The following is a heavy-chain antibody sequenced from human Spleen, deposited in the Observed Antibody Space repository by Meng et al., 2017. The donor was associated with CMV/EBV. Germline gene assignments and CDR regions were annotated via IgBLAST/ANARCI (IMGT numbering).Heavy chain of an antibody. Sequence: GGSLRLSCAASGFTFSSYAMSWVRQAPGKGLEWVSAISGSGGSTYYADSVKGRFTISRDNSKNTLYLQMNSLRAEDTAVYYCAKDLGRGFLEWLSYYYYYGMDVWGQGTTVTVSS. CDR1: GFTFSSYA. D-gene: IGHD3-3*01. V-gene: IGHV3-23*01. CDR3: AKDLGRGFLEWLSYYYYYGMDV. J-gene: IGHJ6*02. CDR2: ISGSGGST.